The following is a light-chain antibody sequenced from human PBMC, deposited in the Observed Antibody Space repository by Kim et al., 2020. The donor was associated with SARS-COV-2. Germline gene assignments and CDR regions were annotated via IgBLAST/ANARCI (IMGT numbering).Light chain of an antibody. CDR1: SLRSYY. J-gene: IGLJ2*01. CDR2: GKN. Sequence: ALGQPVRITCQGASLRSYYARWYQQKPGQAPVLVIYGKNNRPSGIPDRFSGSSSGNTASLTITGAQAEDEADYYCNSRDSSGKHLVFGGGTQLTVL. V-gene: IGLV3-19*01. CDR3: NSRDSSGKHLV.